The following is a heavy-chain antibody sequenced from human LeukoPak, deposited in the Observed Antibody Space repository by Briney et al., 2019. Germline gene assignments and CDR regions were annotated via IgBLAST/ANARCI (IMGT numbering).Heavy chain of an antibody. D-gene: IGHD3-9*01. V-gene: IGHV4-34*01. CDR1: GGSFSGYY. Sequence: PSETLSLTCAVYGGSFSGYYWSWIRQPPGKGLEWIGEINHSGSTNYNPSLKSRVTISVDTSKNQFSLKLGSVTAADTAVYYCARFSQYYDILTGYYHNWFDPWGQGTLVTVSS. CDR3: ARFSQYYDILTGYYHNWFDP. CDR2: INHSGST. J-gene: IGHJ5*02.